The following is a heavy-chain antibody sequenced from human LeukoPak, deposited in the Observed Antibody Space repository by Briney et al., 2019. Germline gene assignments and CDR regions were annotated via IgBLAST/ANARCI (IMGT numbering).Heavy chain of an antibody. CDR3: ARSWYDFWSGYYHFDY. Sequence: ASVKVSCKASGYTFTSYGISWVRQAPGQGLEWMGWISAYNGNTNYAQKLQGRVTMTTDTSTSTAYMELRSLRSDDTAVYYCARSWYDFWSGYYHFDYWGQGTLVTVSS. D-gene: IGHD3-3*01. CDR1: GYTFTSYG. CDR2: ISAYNGNT. J-gene: IGHJ4*02. V-gene: IGHV1-18*01.